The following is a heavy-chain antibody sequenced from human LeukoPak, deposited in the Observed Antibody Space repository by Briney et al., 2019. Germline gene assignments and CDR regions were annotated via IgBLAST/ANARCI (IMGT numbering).Heavy chain of an antibody. CDR2: IIPIFGTA. CDR3: ARGNTATRDCYYGMDV. CDR1: GGTFSSYA. J-gene: IGHJ6*02. D-gene: IGHD4-17*01. V-gene: IGHV1-69*01. Sequence: SVKVSCKASGGTFSSYAISWVRQAPGQGLEWMGGIIPIFGTANYAQKFQGRVTITADESTSTAYMELSSLRSEDTAVYYCARGNTATRDCYYGMDVWGQGTTVTVSS.